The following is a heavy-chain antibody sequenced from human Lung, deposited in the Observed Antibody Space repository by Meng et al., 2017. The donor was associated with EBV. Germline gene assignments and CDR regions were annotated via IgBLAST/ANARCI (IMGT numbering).Heavy chain of an antibody. V-gene: IGHV4-31*01. D-gene: IGHD6-6*01. J-gene: IGHJ5*02. CDR2: IYYSGST. CDR1: GGSISSGGYY. Sequence: QGQLQEPGPGLVKPSQTLSLTCTVSGGSISSGGYYWSWIRQHPGKGLEWIGYIYYSGSTYYNPSLKSLVTISVDTSKNQFSLKLSSVTAADTAVYYCARVVAGRYNWFDPWGQGTLVTVSS. CDR3: ARVVAGRYNWFDP.